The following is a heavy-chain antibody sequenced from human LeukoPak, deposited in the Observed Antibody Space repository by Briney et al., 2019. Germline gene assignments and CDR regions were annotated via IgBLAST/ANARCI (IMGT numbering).Heavy chain of an antibody. J-gene: IGHJ6*03. CDR2: IYTSGST. V-gene: IGHV4-4*07. D-gene: IGHD3-3*01. CDR3: ARGRLYYDFWSGYLDYYYYYMDV. CDR1: GGSISSYY. Sequence: SETLSLTCTVSGGSISSYYWSWIRQPAGKGLEWIGRIYTSGSTNYNPSLKSRVTMPVDTSKNQFSLKLSSVTAADTAVYYCARGRLYYDFWSGYLDYYYYYMDVWGKGTTVTVSS.